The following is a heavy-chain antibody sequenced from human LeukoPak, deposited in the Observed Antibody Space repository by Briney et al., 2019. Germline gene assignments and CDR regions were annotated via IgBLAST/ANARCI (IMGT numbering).Heavy chain of an antibody. CDR3: ARGRNYFPIDY. CDR2: TYSGGNT. V-gene: IGHV3-53*01. Sequence: PGGSLRLSCAASGFTVSSSHMTWVHQTPGKGLEWVSVTYSGGNTDYADSVKGRFTISRDNSKNTLYLQMSSLRVEDTAIYYCARGRNYFPIDYWGQGTFVIVSS. CDR1: GFTVSSSH. D-gene: IGHD2/OR15-2a*01. J-gene: IGHJ4*02.